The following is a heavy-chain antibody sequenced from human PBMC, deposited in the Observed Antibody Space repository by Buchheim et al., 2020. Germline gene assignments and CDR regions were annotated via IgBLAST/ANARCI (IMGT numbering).Heavy chain of an antibody. J-gene: IGHJ4*02. V-gene: IGHV3-30*18. CDR1: GFTFSSYG. Sequence: QVQLVESGGGVVQPGRSLRLSCAASGFTFSSYGMHWVRQAPGKGLEWVAVISYDGSNKYYADSVKGRLPISRENSKKRHYLQMNSLRAEDTAVYYCAKDEVGATRYWGQGTL. D-gene: IGHD1-26*01. CDR3: AKDEVGATRY. CDR2: ISYDGSNK.